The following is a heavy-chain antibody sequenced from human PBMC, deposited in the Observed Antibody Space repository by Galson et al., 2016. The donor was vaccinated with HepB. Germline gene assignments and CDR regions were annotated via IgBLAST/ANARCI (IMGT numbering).Heavy chain of an antibody. Sequence: PALVKPTQTLTLTCTFSGFSLNIDGEGVGWIRQPPGKALEWLALVYWNDDKRYSPSLKTRLTITKDASKKQVFLKMTNMDPADTATYYCAHIGLRFGDLLLDYWCQGARVTVSS. CDR1: GFSLNIDGEG. V-gene: IGHV2-5*01. CDR3: AHIGLRFGDLLLDY. D-gene: IGHD3-10*01. J-gene: IGHJ4*02. CDR2: VYWNDDK.